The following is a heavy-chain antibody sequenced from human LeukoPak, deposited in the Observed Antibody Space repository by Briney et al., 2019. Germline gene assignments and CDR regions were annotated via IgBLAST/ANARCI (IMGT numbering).Heavy chain of an antibody. CDR1: GFTFSDYY. D-gene: IGHD4-11*01. Sequence: GGSLRLSCAASGFTFSDYYMSWVRQAPGKGLEWVSVIYSGGSTYYADSVKGRFTISRDNSKNTLYLQMNSLRAEDTAVYYCARDGYSNDAFDIWGQGTMVTVSS. CDR2: IYSGGST. CDR3: ARDGYSNDAFDI. J-gene: IGHJ3*02. V-gene: IGHV3-53*01.